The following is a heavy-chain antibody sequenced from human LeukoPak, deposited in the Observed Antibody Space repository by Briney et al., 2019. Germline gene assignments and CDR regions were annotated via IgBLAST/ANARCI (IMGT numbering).Heavy chain of an antibody. J-gene: IGHJ4*02. CDR2: ISSSSSTI. Sequence: GGSLRLSCAASGFTFSSYSMNWVRQAPGKGLEWVSYISSSSSTIYYADSVKGRFTISRDNAKNSLYLQMNSLRAEDTAVYYCAGYCGGGTCNAAGYWGQGTLVTVSS. CDR3: AGYCGGGTCNAAGY. CDR1: GFTFSSYS. D-gene: IGHD2-15*01. V-gene: IGHV3-48*01.